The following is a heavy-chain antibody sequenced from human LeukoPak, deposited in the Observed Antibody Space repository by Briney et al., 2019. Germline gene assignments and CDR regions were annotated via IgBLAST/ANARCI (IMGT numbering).Heavy chain of an antibody. D-gene: IGHD3/OR15-3a*01. J-gene: IGHJ6*02. CDR2: MWYDGSNK. CDR3: ARDFYDVWEYYYYGMDV. CDR1: GFTFSSYG. Sequence: GGSLRLSCAASGFTFSSYGMHWVRQAPGKGLEWVAVMWYDGSNKYYADSVKGRFTISRHNSKHTLYLQMNSLTAEDTAGYYRARDFYDVWEYYYYGMDVWGQGTTVTVSS. V-gene: IGHV3-33*01.